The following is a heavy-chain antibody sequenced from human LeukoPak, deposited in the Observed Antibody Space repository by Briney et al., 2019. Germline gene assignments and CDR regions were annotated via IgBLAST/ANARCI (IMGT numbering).Heavy chain of an antibody. Sequence: SETLSLTCTVSGGSISSSSYYWGWIRQPPGKGLEWIGEINHSGSTNYNPSLKSRVTISVDTSKNQFSLKLSSVTAADTAVYYCARGPAFDIWGQGTMVTVSS. CDR2: INHSGST. V-gene: IGHV4-39*07. CDR1: GGSISSSSYY. CDR3: ARGPAFDI. J-gene: IGHJ3*02.